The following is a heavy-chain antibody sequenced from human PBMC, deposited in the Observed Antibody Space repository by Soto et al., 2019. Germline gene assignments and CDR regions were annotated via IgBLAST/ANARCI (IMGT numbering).Heavy chain of an antibody. CDR3: VRHASGYYVS. J-gene: IGHJ5*02. CDR2: VYYSGST. V-gene: IGHV4-39*01. CDR1: CGSITSSDYY. Sequence: QLPLQESGPGLVKPSETPSLICTVSCGSITSSDYYRGWIRPPPGKGLELIGSVYYSGSTYYSPSLKGRVTISIASSKKHFSLMLTSVTAADTALYYCVRHASGYYVSWGQGTLVTVSS. D-gene: IGHD3-3*01.